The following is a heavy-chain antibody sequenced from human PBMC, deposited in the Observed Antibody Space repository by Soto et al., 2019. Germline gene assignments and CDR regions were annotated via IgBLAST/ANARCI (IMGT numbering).Heavy chain of an antibody. V-gene: IGHV3-48*02. J-gene: IGHJ4*02. Sequence: GGSLRLSCAASGFTFSSYSMNWVRQAPGQGLEWISYISSSSSTIYYEDSVKGRFTISRDNAKNSLYLQMNSLRDEDTAVYYCARVIAMDLLLHTAPGYWGQGTLVTVS. D-gene: IGHD2-2*03. CDR3: ARVIAMDLLLHTAPGY. CDR2: ISSSSSTI. CDR1: GFTFSSYS.